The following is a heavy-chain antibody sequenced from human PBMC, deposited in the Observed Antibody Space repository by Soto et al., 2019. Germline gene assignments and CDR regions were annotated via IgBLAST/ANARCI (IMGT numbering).Heavy chain of an antibody. Sequence: RESMRLSCAASGFTFSSYSMNWVRQAPGKGLEWVSSISSSSSYIYYADSVKGRFTISRDNAKNSLYLQMNSLRAEDTAVYYCARDTTGNFDYWGQGTLVTVSS. V-gene: IGHV3-21*01. CDR1: GFTFSSYS. J-gene: IGHJ4*02. CDR3: ARDTTGNFDY. CDR2: ISSSSSYI. D-gene: IGHD2-2*01.